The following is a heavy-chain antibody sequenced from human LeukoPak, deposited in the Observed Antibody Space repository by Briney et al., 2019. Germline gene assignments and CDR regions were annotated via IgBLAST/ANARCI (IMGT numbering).Heavy chain of an antibody. Sequence: SVKVSCNASAGTFSSYAISWVRQAPGQGLEWMGRIIPIFGTANYAQKFQGRVTITTDESTSTAYMELSSLRSEDTAVYYCARDAGLVYYDSSGPCLDYWGQGTLVTVSS. V-gene: IGHV1-69*05. CDR2: IIPIFGTA. D-gene: IGHD3-22*01. CDR1: AGTFSSYA. CDR3: ARDAGLVYYDSSGPCLDY. J-gene: IGHJ4*02.